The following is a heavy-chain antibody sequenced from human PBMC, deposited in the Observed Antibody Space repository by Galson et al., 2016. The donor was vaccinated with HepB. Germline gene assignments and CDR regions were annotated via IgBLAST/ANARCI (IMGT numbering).Heavy chain of an antibody. D-gene: IGHD3-16*01. Sequence: SETLSLTCSVSGGPISGAYWSWTRQPPGKGLEWIAYMRDSGNTNYNPSLKSRVTISVDTSINQFSLRVSSVTAGDTGVYYCARSGGSAGMHWGQGTLVTVSS. CDR2: MRDSGNT. V-gene: IGHV4-59*08. CDR1: GGPISGAY. J-gene: IGHJ1*01. CDR3: ARSGGSAGMH.